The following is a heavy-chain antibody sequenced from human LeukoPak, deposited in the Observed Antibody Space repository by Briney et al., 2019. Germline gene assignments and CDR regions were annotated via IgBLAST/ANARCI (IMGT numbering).Heavy chain of an antibody. Sequence: AETLSLTCTVSGGSISSYYWSWIRQPPGKGLEWIGYIYYSGSTNYNASLRRRVTISVATSKNKFSVKLSSVTAVDTAVYYCARHGGYYYSYYGMDVWGQGTTVTVSS. V-gene: IGHV4-59*08. CDR3: ARHGGYYYSYYGMDV. CDR2: IYYSGST. CDR1: GGSISSYY. J-gene: IGHJ6*02. D-gene: IGHD3-16*01.